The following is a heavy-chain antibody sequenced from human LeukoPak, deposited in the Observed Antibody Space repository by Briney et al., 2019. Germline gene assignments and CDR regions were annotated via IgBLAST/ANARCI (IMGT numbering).Heavy chain of an antibody. J-gene: IGHJ4*02. D-gene: IGHD4-17*01. CDR1: GVSISAYY. CDR2: IYPGESIYASENT. V-gene: IGHV4-4*07. CDR3: ARDPTTVTTIFDS. Sequence: SETLSLTCSVSGVSISAYYWSWIRQPAGKGLEWIGRIYPGESIYASENTNYNPSLKSRVSMSGDASKNQVSLKLRSVTAADTAVYYCARDPTTVTTIFDSWGQGTLVTVSS.